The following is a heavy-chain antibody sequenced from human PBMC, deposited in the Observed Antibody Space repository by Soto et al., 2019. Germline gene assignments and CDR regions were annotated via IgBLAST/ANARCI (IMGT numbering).Heavy chain of an antibody. D-gene: IGHD6-13*01. J-gene: IGHJ6*02. V-gene: IGHV3-33*01. CDR3: ARDVAADYGMDV. CDR1: GFTFSNYG. CDR2: IWYDGSNK. Sequence: QVQLVESGGGVVQPGRSLRLSCAASGFTFSNYGMHWVRQAPGKGLEWVAVIWYDGSNKYYADSVKGRFTISRDNSKNTLYLQMNSLRAEDTAVYYCARDVAADYGMDVWVQGTTVTVSS.